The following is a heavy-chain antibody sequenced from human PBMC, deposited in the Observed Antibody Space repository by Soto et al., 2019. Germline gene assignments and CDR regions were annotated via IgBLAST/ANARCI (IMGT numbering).Heavy chain of an antibody. D-gene: IGHD3-3*01. CDR3: ASDNILRILYVDMEV. CDR2: IYYSVST. V-gene: IGHV4-30-4*01. Sequence: SETLSLTCPVSGGSISSGDYYCSWIRHPPGKGLEWIGYIYYSVSTCYNPSLKSRVTISVDTSKNQFSLKLSSVTAADTAVYYCASDNILRILYVDMEVSGQGTPVTVSS. CDR1: GGSISSGDYY. J-gene: IGHJ6*02.